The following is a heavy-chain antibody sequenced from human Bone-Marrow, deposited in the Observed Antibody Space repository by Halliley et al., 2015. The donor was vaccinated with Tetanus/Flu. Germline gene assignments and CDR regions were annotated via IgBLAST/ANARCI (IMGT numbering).Heavy chain of an antibody. J-gene: IGHJ4*02. Sequence: LGGIGRIRNKKNNYATAYGESVGSRFTISRDNSKNTTYLQVDSLRPEDTAVYFCARQSLTAEVWGQGTKVTVSS. D-gene: IGHD2-21*02. CDR3: ARQSLTAEV. V-gene: IGHV3-73*01. CDR2: IRNKKNNYAT.